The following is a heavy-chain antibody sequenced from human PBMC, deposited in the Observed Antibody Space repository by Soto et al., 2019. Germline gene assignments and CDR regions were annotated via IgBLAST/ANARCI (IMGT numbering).Heavy chain of an antibody. D-gene: IGHD3-16*02. CDR3: ARDDELSGAVHYYYYCMDV. CDR1: GGTFSSYA. V-gene: IGHV1-69*01. CDR2: IIPIFGTA. J-gene: IGHJ6*02. Sequence: QVQLVQSGAEVKKPGSSVKVSCKASGGTFSSYAISWVRQAPGQGLEWMGGIIPIFGTANYAQKFQGRVTITADESTSTAYMELSSLRSEDTAVYYCARDDELSGAVHYYYYCMDVWGQGTTVTVSS.